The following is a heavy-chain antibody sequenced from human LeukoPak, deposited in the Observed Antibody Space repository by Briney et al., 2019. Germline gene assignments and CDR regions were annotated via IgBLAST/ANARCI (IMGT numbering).Heavy chain of an antibody. CDR3: ARTRRMGASDY. Sequence: PGRSLRLSCAASGFTFSSYAMHWVRQAPGKGLEWVAVISYDGSNKYYADSVKGRFTTSRDNSKNTLYLQMNSLRAEDTAVYYCARTRRMGASDYWGQGTLVTVSS. D-gene: IGHD1-26*01. CDR1: GFTFSSYA. J-gene: IGHJ4*02. CDR2: ISYDGSNK. V-gene: IGHV3-30*04.